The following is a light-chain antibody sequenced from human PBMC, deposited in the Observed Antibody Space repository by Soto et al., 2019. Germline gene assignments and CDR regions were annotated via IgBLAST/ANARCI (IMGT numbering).Light chain of an antibody. Sequence: DTVMTQSPLSLPVTPGEPASISCRSSRSLRHTDGYNYLDWYLQKPGQSPQVLVYLGSHRASGVPDRFSGSGSGTDFTLKISRVEAEDVGVYYCMQALQTPPTFGQGTKVELK. CDR1: RSLRHTDGYNY. J-gene: IGKJ1*01. V-gene: IGKV2-28*01. CDR2: LGS. CDR3: MQALQTPPT.